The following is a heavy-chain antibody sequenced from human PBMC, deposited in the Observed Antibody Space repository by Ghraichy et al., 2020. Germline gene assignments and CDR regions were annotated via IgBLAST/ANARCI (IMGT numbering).Heavy chain of an antibody. Sequence: SVKVSCKASGVTFSNSVMSWVRQAPGQGLEWMGGIIFGIANYEQNFKRRVTISADTSTNTVYMEMCRLRSQDTATYDCSSGVTAAAGTHFFDYWGQGTLVTVSS. CDR1: GVTFSNSV. CDR2: IIFGIA. D-gene: IGHD6-13*01. V-gene: IGHV1-69*10. CDR3: SSGVTAAAGTHFFDY. J-gene: IGHJ4*02.